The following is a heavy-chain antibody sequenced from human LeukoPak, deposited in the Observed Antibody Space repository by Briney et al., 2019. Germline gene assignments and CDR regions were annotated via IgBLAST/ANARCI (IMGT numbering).Heavy chain of an antibody. D-gene: IGHD5-24*01. J-gene: IGHJ4*02. CDR2: IYSSGST. Sequence: SETLSLTCTVSSGSINSYYWNWIRQPPGKGLEWIGRIYSSGSTNYSPSLKSRVTISVDTSKNQFSLKLSSVTAADTAVYYCASGRGDGYDFDYWGQGTLLTVSS. CDR3: ASGRGDGYDFDY. V-gene: IGHV4-59*08. CDR1: SGSINSYY.